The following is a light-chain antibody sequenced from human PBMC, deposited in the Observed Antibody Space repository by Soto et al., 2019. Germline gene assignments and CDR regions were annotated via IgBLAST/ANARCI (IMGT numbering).Light chain of an antibody. CDR3: QSYDSSLSGSVV. J-gene: IGLJ2*01. V-gene: IGLV1-40*01. CDR2: GNS. CDR1: SSNIGAGYD. Sequence: QSVLTQPPSVPGAPGQRVTISCTGSSSNIGAGYDVHWYQQLPGTAPKLLIYGNSNRPSGVPDRFSGSKSDTSASLAITGLQAEDEADYYCQSYDSSLSGSVVFGGGTQLTVL.